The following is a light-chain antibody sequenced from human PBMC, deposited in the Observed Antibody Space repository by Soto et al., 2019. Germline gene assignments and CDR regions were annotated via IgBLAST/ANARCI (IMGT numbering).Light chain of an antibody. CDR3: QQYNNWPPRT. CDR2: AAS. V-gene: IGKV3-15*01. J-gene: IGKJ1*01. Sequence: EIVPTQSPATLSASPGERATLSCRASQSVSSNLAWYQQKPGQAPRLLIYAASTRAPDIPARFSGSGSETEFTLTISGLQSEDFAVYYCQQYNNWPPRTFGQGTKVEI. CDR1: QSVSSN.